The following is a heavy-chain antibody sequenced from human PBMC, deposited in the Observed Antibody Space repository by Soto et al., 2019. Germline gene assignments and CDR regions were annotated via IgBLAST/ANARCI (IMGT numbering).Heavy chain of an antibody. CDR1: GGSISSGGYS. CDR3: ARASTTVTTLDY. CDR2: IYHSGST. D-gene: IGHD4-17*01. V-gene: IGHV4-30-2*01. J-gene: IGHJ4*02. Sequence: QLQLQESGSGLVKPSQTLTLTCAVSGGSISSGGYSWSWIRQPPGKGLEWIGYIYHSGSTYFNPTPKSRVTISVDRSKNQFSLKLSSVTAADTAVYYCARASTTVTTLDYWGQGTLVTVSS.